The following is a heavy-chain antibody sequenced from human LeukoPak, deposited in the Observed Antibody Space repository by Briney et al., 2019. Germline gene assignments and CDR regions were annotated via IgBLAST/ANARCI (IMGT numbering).Heavy chain of an antibody. D-gene: IGHD4-17*01. Sequence: PSETLSPTCTVSGGSISSYYWSWIRQPAGKGLEWIGLIYTSWSTNYNPSLKSRVTMSVDTSKNQFSLKLSSVTAADTAVYYCARADYGDYEGYFDYWGQGTLVTVSS. V-gene: IGHV4-4*07. CDR1: GGSISSYY. CDR3: ARADYGDYEGYFDY. CDR2: IYTSWST. J-gene: IGHJ4*02.